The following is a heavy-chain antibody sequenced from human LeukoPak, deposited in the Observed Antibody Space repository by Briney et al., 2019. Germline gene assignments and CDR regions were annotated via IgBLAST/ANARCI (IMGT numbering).Heavy chain of an antibody. V-gene: IGHV4-4*07. D-gene: IGHD3-22*01. CDR2: VSSAGST. CDR3: ARDESDYYDSSGYFDY. J-gene: IGHJ4*02. CDR1: GGSIRSSY. Sequence: PSETLSLTCSVSGGSIRSSYWNWIRQPAGKGLEWVGRVSSAGSTNYNPSLKSRLTVSVDTSKNQFSLKLSSVTAADTAVYYCARDESDYYDSSGYFDYWGQGTLVTVSS.